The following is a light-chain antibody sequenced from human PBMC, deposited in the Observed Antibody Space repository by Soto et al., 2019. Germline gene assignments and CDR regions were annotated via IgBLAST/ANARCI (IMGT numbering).Light chain of an antibody. J-gene: IGLJ3*02. Sequence: QSVLTQPASVSGSPGQSIAVSCTGTTDDIGAYNYVSWYQHHPGKAPKLLIDDVTDRPSGVSDRFSGSKSGTTASLTISGLQAEDEADYFCSSYTTVNTVVVFGGGTKVTVL. CDR2: DVT. CDR3: SSYTTVNTVVV. V-gene: IGLV2-14*03. CDR1: TDDIGAYNY.